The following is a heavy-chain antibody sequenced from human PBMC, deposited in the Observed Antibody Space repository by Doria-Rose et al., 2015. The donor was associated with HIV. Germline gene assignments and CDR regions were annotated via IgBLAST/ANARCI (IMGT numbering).Heavy chain of an antibody. J-gene: IGHJ4*02. Sequence: QITLKECGPVLVKPTETLTLTCTVSGVSLSSPGMGVSWIRQPPGKALEWLANIFSDDERSYKTSQKSRLTISRGTSKSQVVLTMTDMDPVDTATYYCARIKSSRWYHKYYFDFWGQGTLVIVSA. D-gene: IGHD6-13*01. CDR2: IFSDDER. V-gene: IGHV2-26*01. CDR1: GVSLSSPGMG. CDR3: ARIKSSRWYHKYYFDF.